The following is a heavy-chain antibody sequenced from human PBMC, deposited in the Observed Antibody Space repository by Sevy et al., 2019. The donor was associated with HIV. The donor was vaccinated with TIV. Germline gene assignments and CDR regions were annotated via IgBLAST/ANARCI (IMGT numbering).Heavy chain of an antibody. CDR1: GFTFSSYA. CDR3: AKSNPLDCRGDCYSSDDAFDI. CDR2: ISGSGGST. Sequence: GGSLRLSCAASGFTFSSYAMSWVRQAPGKGLEWVSAISGSGGSTYYADSVKGRFTISRDNSKNTLYLQMNSLRAEDTAVYYCAKSNPLDCRGDCYSSDDAFDIWGQGTMVTVSS. J-gene: IGHJ3*02. D-gene: IGHD2-21*02. V-gene: IGHV3-23*01.